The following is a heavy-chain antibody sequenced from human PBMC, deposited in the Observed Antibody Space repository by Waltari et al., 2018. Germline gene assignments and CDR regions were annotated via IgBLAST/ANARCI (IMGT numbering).Heavy chain of an antibody. J-gene: IGHJ4*02. CDR2: IMGSGSPI. CDR1: GFTYSAYN. D-gene: IGHD6-13*01. Sequence: QVQLVESGVGLVKPGGSHSLTCAATGFTYSAYNMTRVRQAPEKGLEWLTYIMGSGSPIYSADSVKGRFTVSRDNAKNSLYLQMNSLRAEDTAVYYSARGPRIADEGIPDYWGQGTLVTVSS. V-gene: IGHV3-11*04. CDR3: ARGPRIADEGIPDY.